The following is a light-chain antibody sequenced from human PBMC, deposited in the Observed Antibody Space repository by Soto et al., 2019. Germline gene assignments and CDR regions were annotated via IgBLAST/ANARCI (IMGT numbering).Light chain of an antibody. CDR1: QDVSRY. J-gene: IGKJ3*01. V-gene: IGKV1-9*01. Sequence: DIQLTQSPSFLSASVGDRVTITCRASQDVSRYLAWYQQKPGKAPNLLIYAASTLRSGVPSRFSGSGSETELTLTIRSLQPEDFATYYCQQLNSYVFAFGPGTKVDIK. CDR3: QQLNSYVFA. CDR2: AAS.